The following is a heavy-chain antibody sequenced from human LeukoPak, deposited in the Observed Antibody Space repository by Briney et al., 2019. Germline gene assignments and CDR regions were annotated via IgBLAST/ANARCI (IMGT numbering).Heavy chain of an antibody. CDR1: GGSISSSSYN. D-gene: IGHD3-22*01. V-gene: IGHV3-48*03. CDR2: ISSSGSTI. CDR3: ARARYYYDNSGYTYYFDY. Sequence: PSETLSLTCTVSGGSISSSSYNWGWIRQPPGKGLEWVSYISSSGSTIYYADSVKGRFTISRDNAKNSLYLQMNSLRAEDTAVYYCARARYYYDNSGYTYYFDYWGQGTLVTVSS. J-gene: IGHJ4*02.